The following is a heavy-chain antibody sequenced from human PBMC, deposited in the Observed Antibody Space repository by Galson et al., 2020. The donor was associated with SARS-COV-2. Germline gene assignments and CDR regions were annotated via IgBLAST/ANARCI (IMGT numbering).Heavy chain of an antibody. Sequence: GESLKISCAASGFTFINSAIHWVRQAPGKGLEWVAVISNDGTKKYYAESVKGRFTISRDNSENTLYLQMNNLRGEDTAVYFCARDTVCTGCFFEAYYYGMDVWGQGTTVTVSS. J-gene: IGHJ6*02. CDR3: ARDTVCTGCFFEAYYYGMDV. V-gene: IGHV3-30-3*01. CDR2: ISNDGTKK. D-gene: IGHD2-2*01. CDR1: GFTFINSA.